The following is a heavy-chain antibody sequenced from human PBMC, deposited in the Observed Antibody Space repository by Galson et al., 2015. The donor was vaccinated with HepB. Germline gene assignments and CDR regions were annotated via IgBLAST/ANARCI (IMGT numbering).Heavy chain of an antibody. CDR2: IYYTGSP. CDR3: ARSKTEGQNDGFDI. D-gene: IGHD2-21*02. V-gene: IGHV4-39*07. Sequence: ETLSLTCTVSGRSISSNFYYWGWIRQPPGKGLEWIASIYYTGSPYYNPSLKSYVTISVDTSKGQFSLKLSSVTAADTAVYFCARSKTEGQNDGFDIWGQGTVVTVSS. CDR1: GRSISSNFYY. J-gene: IGHJ3*02.